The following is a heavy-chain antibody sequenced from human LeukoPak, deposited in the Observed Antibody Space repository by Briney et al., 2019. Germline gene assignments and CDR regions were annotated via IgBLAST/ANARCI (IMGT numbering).Heavy chain of an antibody. CDR3: AKTAYEQLVSYFQH. J-gene: IGHJ1*01. V-gene: IGHV3-74*01. CDR2: INSDGSST. Sequence: PGGSLRLSCAASGFTISSYWMHWVRQAPGKGLVWVSRINSDGSSTNYADSVKGRFTIFRDNAKNTLYLQMNSLRAEDTAVYYCAKTAYEQLVSYFQHWGQGTLVTVSS. D-gene: IGHD6-6*01. CDR1: GFTISSYW.